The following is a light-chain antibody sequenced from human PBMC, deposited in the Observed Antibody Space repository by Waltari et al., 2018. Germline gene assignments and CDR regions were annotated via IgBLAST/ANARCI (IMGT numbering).Light chain of an antibody. V-gene: IGKV1D-16*01. J-gene: IGKJ2*03. Sequence: DIQMTQSPSSLSASVGDKVTITCHTSQGIGSWLAWYQQKPGKAPKPLIFAASSLQSGVPSRFSDSGSGTDFTLTIRSLQPEDFASYFCQQYNNLPFSFGQGTKVEVK. CDR2: AAS. CDR1: QGIGSW. CDR3: QQYNNLPFS.